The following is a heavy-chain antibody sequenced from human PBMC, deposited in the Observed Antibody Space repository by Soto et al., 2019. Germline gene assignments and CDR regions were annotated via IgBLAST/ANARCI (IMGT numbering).Heavy chain of an antibody. D-gene: IGHD3-22*01. CDR1: GDSISSGAYY. CDR2: ISYSGRT. V-gene: IGHV4-31*03. J-gene: IGHJ5*02. Sequence: QVQLQESGPRLVKPSQTLSLTCTVSGDSISSGAYYWSGIRQHPGKGLEWIGYISYSGRTYYNPSLKPRLSISLDTSENQFSLKLTSVTAADTAMYHCARARQHYDCEFAPWGQGTLVTVSS. CDR3: ARARQHYDCEFAP.